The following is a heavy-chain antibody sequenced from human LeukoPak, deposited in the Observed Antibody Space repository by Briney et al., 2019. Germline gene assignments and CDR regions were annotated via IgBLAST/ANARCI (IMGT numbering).Heavy chain of an antibody. Sequence: GGSLRLSCAASGFTFSSYSMNWVRQAPGKGLEWVSYISSSSSTIYYADSVKGRFTISRGNAKNSLYLQMNSLRAEDTAVYYCARGPHHPAVAGPDYWGQGTLVTVSS. D-gene: IGHD6-19*01. CDR2: ISSSSSTI. CDR1: GFTFSSYS. V-gene: IGHV3-48*04. J-gene: IGHJ4*02. CDR3: ARGPHHPAVAGPDY.